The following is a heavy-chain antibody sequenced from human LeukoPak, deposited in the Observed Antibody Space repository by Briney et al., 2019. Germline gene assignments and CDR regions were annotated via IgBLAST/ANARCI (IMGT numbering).Heavy chain of an antibody. CDR3: ARGGRFDFDY. CDR1: GFTFSDYY. J-gene: IGHJ4*02. CDR2: ISSSGSYT. V-gene: IGHV3-11*06. D-gene: IGHD3-3*01. Sequence: PGRSLRLSCAASGFTFSDYYLSWIRQTPGKGLEWVSYISSSGSYTNYADSVKGRFTISRDNASNLLYLQMNSLRAEDTAVYYCARGGRFDFDYWGQGTLVTVSS.